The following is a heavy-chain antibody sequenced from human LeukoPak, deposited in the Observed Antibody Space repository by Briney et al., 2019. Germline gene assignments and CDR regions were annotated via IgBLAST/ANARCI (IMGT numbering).Heavy chain of an antibody. Sequence: GGSLRLSCAASGFTFSTYSMNSVRQAPGKGLEWVSYIGTTSSTRYYADSVKGRFTISRDNAKNSLYLQMNSLRAEDTAVYYCASFDRYTWGQGTLVTVSS. V-gene: IGHV3-48*01. CDR2: IGTTSSTR. CDR3: ASFDRYT. CDR1: GFTFSTYS. J-gene: IGHJ5*02. D-gene: IGHD1-1*01.